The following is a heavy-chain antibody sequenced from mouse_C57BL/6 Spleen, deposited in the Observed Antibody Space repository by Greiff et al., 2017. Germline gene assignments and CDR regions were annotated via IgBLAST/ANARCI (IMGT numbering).Heavy chain of an antibody. Sequence: VQLKESGGGLVQPGGSLSLSCAASGFTFTDYYMSWVRQPPGKALEWLGFIRNKANGYTTEYSASVKGRFTISRDNSQSILYLQMNALRAEDSATYYCARLFSDGSYYFDYWGQGTTLTVSS. CDR3: ARLFSDGSYYFDY. J-gene: IGHJ2*01. CDR2: IRNKANGYTT. D-gene: IGHD2-3*01. V-gene: IGHV7-3*01. CDR1: GFTFTDYY.